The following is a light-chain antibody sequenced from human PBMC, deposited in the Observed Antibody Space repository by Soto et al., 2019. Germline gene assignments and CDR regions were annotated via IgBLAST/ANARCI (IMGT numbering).Light chain of an antibody. V-gene: IGKV4-1*01. CDR1: QTVFFSTSNKNY. CDR3: HYGNSPPWT. CDR2: WAS. J-gene: IGKJ1*01. Sequence: DIVMTQSPESLAVSLGERATIKCESSQTVFFSTSNKNYLAWYQQRPGQPPKLLIYWASIRESGVPDRFSGSGSGTDFTLTISRLEPEDFAVYYCHYGNSPPWTFGQGTKVDNK.